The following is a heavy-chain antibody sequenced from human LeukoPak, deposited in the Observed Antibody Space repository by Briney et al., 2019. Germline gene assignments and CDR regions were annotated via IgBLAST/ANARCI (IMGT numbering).Heavy chain of an antibody. Sequence: SETLSLTCAVAGGSISSPGHSWSWIRQPPGKGLEWIGYIYYSGSTNYNPSLKSRVTISVDTSKNQFSLKLSSVTAADTAVYYCARVWTPFYYFDYWGQGTLVTVSS. CDR3: ARVWTPFYYFDY. CDR2: IYYSGST. CDR1: GGSISSPGHS. D-gene: IGHD3/OR15-3a*01. V-gene: IGHV4-61*08. J-gene: IGHJ4*02.